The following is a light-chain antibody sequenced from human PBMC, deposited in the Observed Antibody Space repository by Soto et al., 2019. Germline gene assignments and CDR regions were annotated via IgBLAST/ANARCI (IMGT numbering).Light chain of an antibody. CDR3: RSYAGTTNLV. CDR1: GSDVGGYDY. CDR2: EVI. V-gene: IGLV2-8*01. J-gene: IGLJ3*02. Sequence: QSALTQPPSASGSPGQSVTISCTGTGSDVGGYDYVSWYQLHPGRAPKLIIYEVIRRPSGVPDRFSGSRSGNTASLTVSGLQADDEADYFCRSYAGTTNLVFGGGTKLTVL.